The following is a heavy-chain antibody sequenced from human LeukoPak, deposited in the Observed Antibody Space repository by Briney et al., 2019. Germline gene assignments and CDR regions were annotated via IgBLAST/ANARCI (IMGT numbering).Heavy chain of an antibody. D-gene: IGHD3-3*01. Sequence: PGGSLRLSCAASGFTFSSYAMSWVRQAPGKGLEWVSVISGSGGSTDYADSVKGRFTISRDNSKNTLYLQMSSLRAEDTAVYYCAKDRGSGRFLEWYPLDPWGQGTLVTVSS. V-gene: IGHV3-23*01. CDR1: GFTFSSYA. J-gene: IGHJ5*02. CDR2: ISGSGGST. CDR3: AKDRGSGRFLEWYPLDP.